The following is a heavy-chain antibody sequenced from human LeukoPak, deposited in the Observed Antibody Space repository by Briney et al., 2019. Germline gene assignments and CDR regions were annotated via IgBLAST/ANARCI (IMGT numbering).Heavy chain of an antibody. CDR1: GYSFTSYW. CDR2: IYPGDSDT. V-gene: IGHV5-51*01. CDR3: ARDYDCSGGSCYSGFFDY. Sequence: GESLKISCKGSGYSFTSYWIGWVRQMRGKGLEWVGIIYPGDSDTRYSPSFQGQVTISADKSISTAYLQWSSLKASDTAMYYCARDYDCSGGSCYSGFFDYWGQGTLVTVSS. J-gene: IGHJ4*02. D-gene: IGHD2-15*01.